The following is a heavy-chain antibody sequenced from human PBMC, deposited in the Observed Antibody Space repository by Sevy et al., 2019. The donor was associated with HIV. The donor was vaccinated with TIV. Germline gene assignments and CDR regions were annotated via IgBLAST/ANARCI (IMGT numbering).Heavy chain of an antibody. J-gene: IGHJ5*02. CDR2: IKRKTDGGSG. CDR3: TGATVFGATWFDP. CDR1: GYTFNNAW. D-gene: IGHD3-3*01. Sequence: GGSLRLSCAASGYTFNNAWMSWVRQAPGKGLEWLGRIKRKTDGGSGEYASPVKGRFTISRDDSKSTLNLQMNRLRTEDTGVYYCTGATVFGATWFDPWGQGALVTVSS. V-gene: IGHV3-15*01.